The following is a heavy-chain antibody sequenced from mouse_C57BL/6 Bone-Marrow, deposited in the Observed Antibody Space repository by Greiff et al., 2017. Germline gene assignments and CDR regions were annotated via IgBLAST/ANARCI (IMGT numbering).Heavy chain of an antibody. J-gene: IGHJ2*01. CDR3: ARRLYDGHFDY. D-gene: IGHD2-3*01. V-gene: IGHV8-12*01. Sequence: QVTLKVSGPGILQSSQTLSLTCSFSGFSLSTSGMGVSWIRQPSGKGLEWLAHIYWDDDKRYNPSLSRRLTISQETSTNQISHKITSVDTADNATYYCARRLYDGHFDYWGQGTTLTVSA. CDR1: GFSLSTSGMG. CDR2: IYWDDDK.